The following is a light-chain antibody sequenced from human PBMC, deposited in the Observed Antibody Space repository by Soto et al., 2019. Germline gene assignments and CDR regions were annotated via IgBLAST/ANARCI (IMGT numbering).Light chain of an antibody. V-gene: IGLV2-14*01. CDR1: CHDIGAYNY. Sequence: QSALTHPTSVSGSPGQWITISCTGICHDIGAYNYVSWEQQHPGKAHSLLIHGVRNRPPGISSRFSASKSGLTASLTISGLQAEDDADYYCSSFTTSRFYVVGPGTKLTVL. J-gene: IGLJ1*01. CDR3: SSFTTSRFYV. CDR2: GVR.